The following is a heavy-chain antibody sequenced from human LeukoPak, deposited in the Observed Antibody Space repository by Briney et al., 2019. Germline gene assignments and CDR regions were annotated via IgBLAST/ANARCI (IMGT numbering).Heavy chain of an antibody. J-gene: IGHJ6*02. V-gene: IGHV3-30-3*01. CDR2: ISYDGSNK. D-gene: IGHD5-24*01. Sequence: GRSLRLSCAASGFTFSSYAMHWVRQAPGKGLEGVALISYDGSNKYYADSVKGRFTISRDNSKHTLYLQMKSLRAEDTAVYYCARSGREATIIRWDYCYYYGMDVWGQGTTVTVSS. CDR1: GFTFSSYA. CDR3: ARSGREATIIRWDYCYYYGMDV.